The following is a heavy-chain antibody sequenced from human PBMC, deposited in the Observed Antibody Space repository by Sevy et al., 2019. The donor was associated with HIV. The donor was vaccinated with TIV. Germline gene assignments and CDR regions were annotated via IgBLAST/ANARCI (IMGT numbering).Heavy chain of an antibody. D-gene: IGHD3-22*01. J-gene: IGHJ4*02. CDR2: IYHSGRT. V-gene: IGHV4-38-2*01. CDR3: ARGDYYVTSGYTYYFDY. CDR1: GYSISSGYY. Sequence: SETLTLTCAVSGYSISSGYYWGWIRQPPGKGLEWIGNIYHSGRTYNNPSLKSRVTMSVDTSKNQFSLKLSSVTAADTAVYYCARGDYYVTSGYTYYFDYWGQGTLVTVSS.